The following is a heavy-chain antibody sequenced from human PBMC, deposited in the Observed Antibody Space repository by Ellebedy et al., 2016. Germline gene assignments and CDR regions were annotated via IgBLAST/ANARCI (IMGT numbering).Heavy chain of an antibody. J-gene: IGHJ4*02. D-gene: IGHD6-13*01. CDR2: IYYSGST. CDR1: GGSFSGYY. CDR3: ARIAAAGISDY. V-gene: IGHV4-34*01. Sequence: SETLSLTXAVYGGSFSGYYWSWIRQPPGKGLEWIGYIYYSGSTYYNPSLKSRVTISVDTSKNQFSLKLSSVTAADTAVYYCARIAAAGISDYWGQGTLVTVSS.